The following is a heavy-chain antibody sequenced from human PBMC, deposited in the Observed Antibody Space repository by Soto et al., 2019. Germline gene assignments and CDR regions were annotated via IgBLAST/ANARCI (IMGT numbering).Heavy chain of an antibody. Sequence: EVQLMESGGGLVKPGGSLRLSCAASGFTFSSYSMNWVRQAPGKGLEWVSSISSSSSYIYYADSVKGRFTISRDNAKNSLYLQMNSLRAEDTAVYYCARVSYDFRGYDAFDIWGQGTMVTVSS. CDR1: GFTFSSYS. J-gene: IGHJ3*02. D-gene: IGHD3-3*01. V-gene: IGHV3-21*01. CDR3: ARVSYDFRGYDAFDI. CDR2: ISSSSSYI.